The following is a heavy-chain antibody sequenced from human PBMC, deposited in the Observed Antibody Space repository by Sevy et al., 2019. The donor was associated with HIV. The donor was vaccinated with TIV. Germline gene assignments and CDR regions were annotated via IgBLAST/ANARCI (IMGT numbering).Heavy chain of an antibody. CDR1: GFTFSNYA. D-gene: IGHD7-27*01. Sequence: GGSLRLSCAASGFTFSNYAMSWVRQAPGKGLEWVSTIIKSGDGTYYEDSVSGRFTVSRDNSRNTLYLQMNSLRVEDTAVYYCAKFVGLGMKNWYFDVWGRGARVTVSS. V-gene: IGHV3-23*01. CDR2: IIKSGDGT. CDR3: AKFVGLGMKNWYFDV. J-gene: IGHJ2*01.